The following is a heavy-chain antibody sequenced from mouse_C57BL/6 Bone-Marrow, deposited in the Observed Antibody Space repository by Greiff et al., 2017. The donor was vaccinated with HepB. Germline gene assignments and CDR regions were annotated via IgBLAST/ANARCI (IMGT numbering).Heavy chain of an antibody. V-gene: IGHV1-77*01. Sequence: VQLQQSGAELVKPGASVKISCKASGYTFTDYYINWVKQRPGQGLEWIGKIGPGSGSTYYNEKFKGKATLTADKSSSTAYMQLSSLTSEDSAVYFCARRPFITTVVAGAMDYWGQGTSVTVSS. CDR3: ARRPFITTVVAGAMDY. CDR1: GYTFTDYY. CDR2: IGPGSGST. D-gene: IGHD1-1*01. J-gene: IGHJ4*01.